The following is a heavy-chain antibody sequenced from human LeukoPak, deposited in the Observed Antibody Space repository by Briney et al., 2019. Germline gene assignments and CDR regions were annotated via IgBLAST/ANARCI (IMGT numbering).Heavy chain of an antibody. CDR3: ARVMYYYHSSGSIAVYYFDY. J-gene: IGHJ4*02. CDR1: GFTFSSHW. V-gene: IGHV3-74*01. D-gene: IGHD3-22*01. Sequence: GGSLRLSCAASGFTFSSHWMHWVHQAPGKGLVWVSRINSDGSTTSYADSVKGRFTISRDNAKNTLYLQMNSLRAEDTAVYYCARVMYYYHSSGSIAVYYFDYWGQGTLVTVSS. CDR2: INSDGSTT.